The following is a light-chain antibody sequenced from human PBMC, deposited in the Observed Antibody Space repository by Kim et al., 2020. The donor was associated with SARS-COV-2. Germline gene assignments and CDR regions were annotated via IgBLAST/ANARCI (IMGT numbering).Light chain of an antibody. V-gene: IGLV4-69*01. CDR2: VNSDGSH. Sequence: ASVKLTCTLSSGHSSYVIAWHQQQPEKGPRYLMKVNSDGSHSKGDGIPDRFSGSSSGAERYLTISSLQSEDEADYYCQTWGTGIRVFGGGTQLTVL. J-gene: IGLJ2*01. CDR3: QTWGTGIRV. CDR1: SGHSSYV.